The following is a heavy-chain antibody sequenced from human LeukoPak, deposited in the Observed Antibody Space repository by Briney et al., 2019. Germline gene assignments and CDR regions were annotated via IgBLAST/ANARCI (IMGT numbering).Heavy chain of an antibody. Sequence: GGSLRLSCASCGFILSSYVMSGVRQPRGNGREWVSGISCSGGSTNYADSVKGRFRIFRDSSKSTLYLQMNSLRAKDTAVYYCAKDAVSGSECCYNFDFWGQGTLVTVPS. CDR3: AKDAVSGSECCYNFDF. D-gene: IGHD3-10*01. J-gene: IGHJ4*02. CDR2: ISCSGGST. CDR1: GFILSSYV. V-gene: IGHV3-23*01.